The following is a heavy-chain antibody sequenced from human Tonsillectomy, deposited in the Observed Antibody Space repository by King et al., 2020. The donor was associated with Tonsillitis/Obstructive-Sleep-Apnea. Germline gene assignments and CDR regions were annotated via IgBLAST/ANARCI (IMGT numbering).Heavy chain of an antibody. V-gene: IGHV4-34*01. D-gene: IGHD3-3*01. CDR1: GGSFSGYY. CDR3: ARPYYDFWSGYQNWFDP. CDR2: INHSGST. Sequence: VQLQQGGAGLLKPSETLSLTCAVYGGSFSGYYWSWIRQPPGKGLEWIGEINHSGSTNYNPSLKSRVTISVDTSKNQFSLKLSSVTAADTAVYYCARPYYDFWSGYQNWFDPWGQGTLVTVSS. J-gene: IGHJ5*02.